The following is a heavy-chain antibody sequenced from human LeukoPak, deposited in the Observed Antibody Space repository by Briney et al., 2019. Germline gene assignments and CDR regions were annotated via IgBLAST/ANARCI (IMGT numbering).Heavy chain of an antibody. CDR1: GFTFSSYG. D-gene: IGHD4-11*01. J-gene: IGHJ4*02. CDR3: ARAPSTVTGTEGDY. Sequence: GGSLRLSCAASGFTFSSYGMHWVRQAPGKGLEWVAVISYDGSNKYYADSVKGRFTISRDNSKNTLYLQMNSLRAEDTAVYYCARAPSTVTGTEGDYWGQGTLVTVSS. CDR2: ISYDGSNK. V-gene: IGHV3-30*03.